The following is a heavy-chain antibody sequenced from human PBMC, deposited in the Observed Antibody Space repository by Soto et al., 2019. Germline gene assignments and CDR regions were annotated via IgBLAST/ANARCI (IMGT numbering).Heavy chain of an antibody. CDR1: GFTFSDYY. CDR2: ISSSGSTI. Sequence: QVQLVESGGGLVKPGGSLRLSCAASGFTFSDYYMSWIRQAPGKGLEWVSYISSSGSTIYYADSVKGRFTISRDNANNSLYLQMNSLRAEDTAVYYCASTITMIVVVNSGDAFDIWVQGTMVTVSS. V-gene: IGHV3-11*01. CDR3: ASTITMIVVVNSGDAFDI. D-gene: IGHD3-22*01. J-gene: IGHJ3*02.